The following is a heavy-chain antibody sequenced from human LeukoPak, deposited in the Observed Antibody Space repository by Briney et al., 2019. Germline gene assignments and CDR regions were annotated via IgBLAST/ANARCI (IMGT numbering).Heavy chain of an antibody. Sequence: SEALSLTCTVSGGSISSYYWSWIRQPPGKGLEWIGYIYYSGSTNYNPSLKSRVTISVDTSKNQFSLKVTSVTAADTAVYYCARGSTGPFDYWGQGTLVTVSS. J-gene: IGHJ4*02. CDR2: IYYSGST. CDR1: GGSISSYY. CDR3: ARGSTGPFDY. V-gene: IGHV4-59*01. D-gene: IGHD2-2*01.